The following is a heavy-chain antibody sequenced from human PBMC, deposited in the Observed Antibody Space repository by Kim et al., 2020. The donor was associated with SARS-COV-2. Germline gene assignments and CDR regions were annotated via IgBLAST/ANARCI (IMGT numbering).Heavy chain of an antibody. V-gene: IGHV6-1*01. CDR1: GDSVSSNSGT. CDR3: VGVGGWYI. Sequence: SQTLSLTCVISGDSVSSNSGTWNWIRQSPSRGLEWLGRTYYRSKWYNAYAISVKSRITINPDTSKNQFSLQLKSVTLEDTAVYYCVGVGGWYIWGQGTLVTVSS. D-gene: IGHD6-19*01. J-gene: IGHJ4*02. CDR2: TYYRSKWYN.